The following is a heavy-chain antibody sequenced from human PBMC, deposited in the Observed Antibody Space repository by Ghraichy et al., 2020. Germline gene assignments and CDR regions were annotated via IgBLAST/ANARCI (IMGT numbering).Heavy chain of an antibody. CDR2: ISSSSLYM. CDR1: GFTFSSYS. V-gene: IGHV3-21*01. Sequence: SCAASGFTFSSYSMNWVRQAPGKGLEWLSSISSSSLYMYYADSVKGRFTISRDNAKNSLYLQVNSLRAEDTAVYYCARVRGEYGSGSRESYGMDVWGQGTTVTVSS. J-gene: IGHJ6*02. D-gene: IGHD3-10*01. CDR3: ARVRGEYGSGSRESYGMDV.